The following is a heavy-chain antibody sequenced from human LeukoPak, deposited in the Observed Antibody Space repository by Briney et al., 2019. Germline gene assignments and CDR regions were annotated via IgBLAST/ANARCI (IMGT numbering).Heavy chain of an antibody. D-gene: IGHD2-15*01. J-gene: IGHJ5*02. V-gene: IGHV1-46*01. Sequence: ASVKVSCKASGYTFTSYYMHWVRQAPGQGLEWMGIINPSGGSTSYAQKLQGRVTMTTDTSTSTAYMELRSLRSDDTAVYYCARGDCSGGSCYFDPWGQGTLVTVSS. CDR3: ARGDCSGGSCYFDP. CDR1: GYTFTSYY. CDR2: INPSGGST.